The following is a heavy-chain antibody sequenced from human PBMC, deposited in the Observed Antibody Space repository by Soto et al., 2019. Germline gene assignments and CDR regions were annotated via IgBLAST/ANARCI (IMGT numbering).Heavy chain of an antibody. D-gene: IGHD2-15*01. V-gene: IGHV3-48*01. CDR1: GFTFSSYS. Sequence: GGSLRLSCAASGFTFSSYSMNWVRQAPGKGLEWVSYITSSSNTIYYADSVKGRFTISRDNAKNTLYLQMNSLRAEDTALYYCAKHVCSGGGCDYFDYWGLGTLVTVSS. CDR2: ITSSSNTI. J-gene: IGHJ4*02. CDR3: AKHVCSGGGCDYFDY.